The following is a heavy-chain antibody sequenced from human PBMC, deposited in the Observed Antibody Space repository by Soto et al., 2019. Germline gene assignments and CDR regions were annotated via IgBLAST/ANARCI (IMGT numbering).Heavy chain of an antibody. J-gene: IGHJ3*01. CDR3: ARLIAGAGQDVFAV. CDR2: ISAYNGNT. Sequence: ASVKASCKASGYTFTRYGISWVRQAPGQGLEWMGWISAYNGNTNYAQKLQGRVTMTTDTSTSTAYMELRSLRSDDTAVYYCARLIAGAGQDVFAVGAQGTLVTVSS. V-gene: IGHV1-18*01. CDR1: GYTFTRYG. D-gene: IGHD6-19*01.